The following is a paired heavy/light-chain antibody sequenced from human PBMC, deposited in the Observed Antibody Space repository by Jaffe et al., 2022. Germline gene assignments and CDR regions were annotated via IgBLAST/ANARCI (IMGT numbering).Light chain of an antibody. V-gene: IGLV7-43*01. Sequence: QTVVTQEPSLTVSPGGTVTLTCASSTGAVTSGYYPNWFQQKPGQAPRALIYSTSNKHSWTPARFSGSLLGGKAALTLSGVQPEDEAEYYCLLYYGGAQPYVFGTGTKVTVL. CDR3: LLYYGGAQPYV. CDR2: STS. CDR1: TGAVTSGYY. J-gene: IGLJ1*01.
Heavy chain of an antibody. CDR1: GYTFTSYG. J-gene: IGHJ4*02. V-gene: IGHV1-18*01. CDR3: ARDRYYWELELGSRDYFDY. D-gene: IGHD1-7*01. Sequence: QVQLVQSGAEVKKPGASVKVSCKASGYTFTSYGISWVRQAPGQGLEWMGWISAYNGNTNYAQKLQGRVTMTTDTSTSTAYMELRSLRSDDTAVYYCARDRYYWELELGSRDYFDYWGQGTLVTVSS. CDR2: ISAYNGNT.